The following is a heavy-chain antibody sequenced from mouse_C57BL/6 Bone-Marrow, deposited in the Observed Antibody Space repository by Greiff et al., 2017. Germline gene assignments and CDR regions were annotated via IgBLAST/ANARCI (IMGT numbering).Heavy chain of an antibody. D-gene: IGHD1-1*01. V-gene: IGHV1-50*01. CDR1: GYTFTSYW. CDR2: IDPSDSYT. Sequence: VQLQQPGAELVKPGASVKLSCKASGYTFTSYWMQWVKQRPGQGLEWIGEIDPSDSYTNYNQKFKGKATLTVDTSSSTAHMQLSSLTSEDSAVYYCARDTTTVVANFDYWGQGTTLTVSS. CDR3: ARDTTTVVANFDY. J-gene: IGHJ2*01.